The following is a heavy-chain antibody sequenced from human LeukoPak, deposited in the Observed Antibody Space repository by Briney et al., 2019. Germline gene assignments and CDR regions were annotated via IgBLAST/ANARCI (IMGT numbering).Heavy chain of an antibody. Sequence: GGSLRLSCAASGFTFSNYGIHWVRQAPGKGLEWVAVISYDGSNKFYGDSVKGRFTISRDNSKNTLYLQMNSLRGEDTAVYYCAKGRGVPYEVVTAILDPWGQGTLVTVSS. CDR2: ISYDGSNK. J-gene: IGHJ5*02. V-gene: IGHV3-30*18. CDR3: AKGRGVPYEVVTAILDP. CDR1: GFTFSNYG. D-gene: IGHD2-21*02.